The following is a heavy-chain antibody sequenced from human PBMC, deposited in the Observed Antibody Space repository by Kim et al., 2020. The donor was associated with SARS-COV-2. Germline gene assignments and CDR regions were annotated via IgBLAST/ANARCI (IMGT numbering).Heavy chain of an antibody. CDR1: GFTFSSYA. J-gene: IGHJ4*02. CDR3: ARGGGRYSYDIGGIDY. CDR2: ISYDGSNK. V-gene: IGHV3-30*04. Sequence: GGSLRLSCAASGFTFSSYAMHWVRQAPGKGLEWVAVISYDGSNKYYADSVKGRFTISRDNSKNTLYLQMNSLRAEDTAVYYCARGGGRYSYDIGGIDYWGQGTLVTVSS. D-gene: IGHD5-18*01.